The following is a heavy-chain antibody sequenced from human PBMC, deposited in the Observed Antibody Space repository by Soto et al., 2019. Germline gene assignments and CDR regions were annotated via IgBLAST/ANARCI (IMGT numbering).Heavy chain of an antibody. CDR2: IIPIFGTA. D-gene: IGHD6-19*01. J-gene: IGHJ4*02. V-gene: IGHV1-69*13. CDR1: GGTFSSYA. CDR3: AREGSSGIAVAGEGHFDY. Sequence: ASVKVSCKASGGTFSSYAISWVRQAPGQGLEWMGGIIPIFGTANYAQKFQGRVTITADESTSTAYMELSSLRSEDTAVYYCAREGSSGIAVAGEGHFDYWGQGTLVTVSS.